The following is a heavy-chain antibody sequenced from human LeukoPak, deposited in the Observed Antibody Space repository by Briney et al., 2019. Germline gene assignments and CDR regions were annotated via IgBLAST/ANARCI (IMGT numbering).Heavy chain of an antibody. J-gene: IGHJ4*02. CDR1: GFTFNNYA. D-gene: IGHD1-20*01. V-gene: IGHV3-64D*09. CDR3: VKGSHNWKGGYFEY. CDR2: VSSNGGST. Sequence: GGSLRLSCSASGFTFNNYAMHWVRQAPGKGLEYLSAVSSNGGSTYSADSVKGRFTISRDNSKNTLFLQMSSLGPEDTAVYYRVKGSHNWKGGYFEYWGRGTLVTVSS.